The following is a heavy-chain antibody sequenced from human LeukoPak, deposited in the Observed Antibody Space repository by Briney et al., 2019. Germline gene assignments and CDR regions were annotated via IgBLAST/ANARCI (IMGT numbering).Heavy chain of an antibody. Sequence: SETLSLTCAVYGGSFSGYYWSWIRQPPGKGLEWIGEINHSGSTNYNPSLKSRVTISVDTSKNQFSLKLSSVTAADTAVYYCARQRWLQLSWFDPWGQGTLVTVSS. CDR3: ARQRWLQLSWFDP. V-gene: IGHV4-34*01. CDR1: GGSFSGYY. D-gene: IGHD5-24*01. J-gene: IGHJ5*02. CDR2: INHSGST.